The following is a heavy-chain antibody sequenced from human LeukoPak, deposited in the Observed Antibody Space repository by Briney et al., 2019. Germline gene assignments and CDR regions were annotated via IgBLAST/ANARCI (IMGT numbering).Heavy chain of an antibody. V-gene: IGHV3-11*04. J-gene: IGHJ5*02. CDR1: GFTFSDYY. CDR3: ARSPPDIVVVPAPTFDP. Sequence: PGGSLRLSCAASGFTFSDYYMSWIRQAPGKGLEWVSYISSSGSTIYYADSVKGRFTISRDNAKNSLYLQMNSLRAEDTAVYYCARSPPDIVVVPAPTFDPWGQGTLVTVSS. CDR2: ISSSGSTI. D-gene: IGHD2-2*01.